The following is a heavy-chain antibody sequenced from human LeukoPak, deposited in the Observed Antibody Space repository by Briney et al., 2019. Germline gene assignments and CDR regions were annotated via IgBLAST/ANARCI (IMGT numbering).Heavy chain of an antibody. V-gene: IGHV3-7*01. J-gene: IGHJ4*02. D-gene: IGHD6-6*01. CDR1: GFTFSTYW. CDR2: IKEDGSEK. Sequence: GGSLRLSCAASGFTFSTYWMSWVRQAPGKGLEWVGNIKEDGSEKYYVDSVKGLFTISRDNAKNSLYLQMNNLRTEDTAVYYCARDVASRTADYWGQGTRVTVSS. CDR3: ARDVASRTADY.